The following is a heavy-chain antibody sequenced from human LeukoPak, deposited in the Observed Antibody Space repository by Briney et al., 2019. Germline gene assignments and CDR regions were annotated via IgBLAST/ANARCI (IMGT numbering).Heavy chain of an antibody. D-gene: IGHD5-18*01. CDR1: GFTFSSYA. Sequence: PGGSLRLSCAASGFTFSSYAMNWVRQAPGRGLEWVSGFSGSGGTTYYADSVKGRFTISRDNSKNTLYLQMNSLRAEDTAVYYCARDGYTYLKTWYFDLWGRGTLVTVSS. CDR3: ARDGYTYLKTWYFDL. J-gene: IGHJ2*01. CDR2: FSGSGGTT. V-gene: IGHV3-23*01.